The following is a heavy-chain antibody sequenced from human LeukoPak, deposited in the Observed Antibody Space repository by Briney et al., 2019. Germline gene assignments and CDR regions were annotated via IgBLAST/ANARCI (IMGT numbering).Heavy chain of an antibody. CDR2: IIPIFGTA. D-gene: IGHD3-16*01. Sequence: GASVKVSCKASGGTFSSYAISWVRQAPGQGLEWMGGIIPIFGTANYAQKFQGRVTITADESTSTAYMELSSLRSDDTAVYYCARAPGLWPPDYWGQGTLVTVSS. V-gene: IGHV1-69*01. CDR3: ARAPGLWPPDY. CDR1: GGTFSSYA. J-gene: IGHJ4*02.